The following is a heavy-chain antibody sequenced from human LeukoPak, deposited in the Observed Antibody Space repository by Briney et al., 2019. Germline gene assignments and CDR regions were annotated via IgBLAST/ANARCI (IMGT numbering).Heavy chain of an antibody. V-gene: IGHV3-33*01. CDR3: ASLDPGGAFDI. D-gene: IGHD4-23*01. CDR2: IWYDGSNK. CDR1: GFTFSSYG. J-gene: IGHJ3*02. Sequence: GRSLRLSCAASGFTFSSYGMHWVRQAPGKGLEWVAVIWYDGSNKYYADSVKGRFTISRDNSENTLYLQMNSLRAEDTAVYYCASLDPGGAFDIWGQGTMVTVSS.